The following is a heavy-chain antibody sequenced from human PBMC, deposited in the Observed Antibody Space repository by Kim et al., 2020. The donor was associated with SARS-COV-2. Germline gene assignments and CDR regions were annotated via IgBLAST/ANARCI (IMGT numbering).Heavy chain of an antibody. CDR2: ISGSGGST. J-gene: IGHJ6*02. Sequence: GGSLRLSCAASGFTFSSYAMSWVRQAPGKGLEWVSAISGSGGSTYYADSVKGRFTISRDNSKNTLYLQMNSLRAEDTAVYYCAKEAFDSYGRYYYYGMDVWGQGTTVTVSS. D-gene: IGHD5-18*01. V-gene: IGHV3-23*01. CDR3: AKEAFDSYGRYYYYGMDV. CDR1: GFTFSSYA.